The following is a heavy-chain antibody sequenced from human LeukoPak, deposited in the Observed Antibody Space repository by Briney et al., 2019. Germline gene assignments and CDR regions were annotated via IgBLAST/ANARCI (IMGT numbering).Heavy chain of an antibody. Sequence: PGGSLRLSCAASGFSVSSNFMSWVRQAPGKGLECVSVIYSGGDTYYADSVRGRFTISRDNSKNTAYLQMNSLRAEDTAVYYCAGSGSHVYWGQGTLVTVSS. CDR1: GFSVSSNF. CDR2: IYSGGDT. CDR3: AGSGSHVY. D-gene: IGHD1-26*01. V-gene: IGHV3-66*01. J-gene: IGHJ4*02.